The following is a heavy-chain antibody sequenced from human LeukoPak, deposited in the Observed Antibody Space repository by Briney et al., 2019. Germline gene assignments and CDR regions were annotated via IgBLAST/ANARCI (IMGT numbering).Heavy chain of an antibody. D-gene: IGHD3-22*01. Sequence: NPGGSLRLSCAASGFTFSSYSMKWVRQAPGKGLEWVSSISSSSSYIYYADSVKGRFTISRDNAENSLYLQMNSLRAEDTAVYYCARDNYYDSSGPLDYWGQGTLVTVSS. J-gene: IGHJ4*02. CDR1: GFTFSSYS. CDR2: ISSSSSYI. V-gene: IGHV3-21*01. CDR3: ARDNYYDSSGPLDY.